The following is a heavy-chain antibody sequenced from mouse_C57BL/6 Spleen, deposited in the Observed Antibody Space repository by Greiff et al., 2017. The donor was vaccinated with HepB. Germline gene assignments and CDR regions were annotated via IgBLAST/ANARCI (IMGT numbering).Heavy chain of an antibody. J-gene: IGHJ4*01. CDR1: GYAFSSSW. D-gene: IGHD1-1*01. Sequence: QVQLQQSGAELVKPGASVKISCKASGYAFSSSWMNWVKQRPGQGLEWIGRIYPGDGDTNYNGKFKGKATLTADKSSSTAYMQLSSLTSEDSAVYFCARSYSGSSQYYYDLDYWGQGTTVTVSS. CDR3: ARSYSGSSQYYYDLDY. CDR2: IYPGDGDT. V-gene: IGHV1-82*01.